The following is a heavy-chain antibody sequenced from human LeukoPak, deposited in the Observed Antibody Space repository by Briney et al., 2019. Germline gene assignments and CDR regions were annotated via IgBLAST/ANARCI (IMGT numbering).Heavy chain of an antibody. V-gene: IGHV4-39*07. J-gene: IGHJ4*02. Sequence: SETLSPTCTVSGGSISSSSYYWGWIRQPPGKGLEWIGSIYYSGSTYYNPSLKSRVTISVDTSKNQFSLKLSSVTAADTAVYYCARDRPGYFDYWGQGTLVTVSS. CDR1: GGSISSSSYY. CDR2: IYYSGST. CDR3: ARDRPGYFDY. D-gene: IGHD1-14*01.